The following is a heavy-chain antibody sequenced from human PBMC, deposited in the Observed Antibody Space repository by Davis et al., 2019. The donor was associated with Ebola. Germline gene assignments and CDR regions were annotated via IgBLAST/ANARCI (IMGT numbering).Heavy chain of an antibody. CDR2: VSAYSDNI. D-gene: IGHD3-16*01. V-gene: IGHV3-21*01. Sequence: GGSLRLSCAASGFTVSSNYMSWVRQAPGKGLEWVSSVSAYSDNIHYADSVKGRFSISRDNAKTSLSLQMNNLRVEDTAVYYCARDRDYYDTRAYHPRSWFDLWGQGTLVVVSS. J-gene: IGHJ5*02. CDR3: ARDRDYYDTRAYHPRSWFDL. CDR1: GFTVSSNY.